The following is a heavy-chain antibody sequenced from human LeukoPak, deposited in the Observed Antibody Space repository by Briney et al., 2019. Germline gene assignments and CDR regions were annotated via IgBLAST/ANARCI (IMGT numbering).Heavy chain of an antibody. CDR3: ARHLYGDYVGEGDY. CDR1: GFTFDDYG. J-gene: IGHJ4*02. Sequence: GGSLRLSCAASGFTFDDYGMSWVRQAPWKGLEWVSGINWNGGSTGYADSVKGRFTISRDNAKNSLYLQMNSLRAEDTALYYCARHLYGDYVGEGDYWGQGILVTVSS. CDR2: INWNGGST. V-gene: IGHV3-20*04. D-gene: IGHD4-17*01.